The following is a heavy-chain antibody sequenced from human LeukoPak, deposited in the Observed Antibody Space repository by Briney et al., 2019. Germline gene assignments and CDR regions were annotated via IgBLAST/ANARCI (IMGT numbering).Heavy chain of an antibody. CDR1: GGTFSSYA. Sequence: SVKVSCKASGGTFSSYAISWVRQAPGQGLEWMGGIIPIFGTANYAQKFQGRVTITTDESTSTAYMELSSLRSEDTAVYYCARVISVWYFFDYWGQGTLVTVSS. D-gene: IGHD6-19*01. CDR2: IIPIFGTA. CDR3: ARVISVWYFFDY. J-gene: IGHJ4*02. V-gene: IGHV1-69*05.